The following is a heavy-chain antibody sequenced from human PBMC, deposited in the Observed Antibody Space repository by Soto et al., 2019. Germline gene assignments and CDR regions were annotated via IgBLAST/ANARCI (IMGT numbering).Heavy chain of an antibody. D-gene: IGHD1-1*01. CDR3: ASGQLVTRLFDY. J-gene: IGHJ4*02. Sequence: EGSLRLSCAASRFTFSSYWMHWVRQAPGKGLVWVSRINSDGSSTSYADSVKGRFTISRDNAKNTLYLQMNSLRAEDTAVYYCASGQLVTRLFDYWGQGTLVTVSS. CDR2: INSDGSST. CDR1: RFTFSSYW. V-gene: IGHV3-74*01.